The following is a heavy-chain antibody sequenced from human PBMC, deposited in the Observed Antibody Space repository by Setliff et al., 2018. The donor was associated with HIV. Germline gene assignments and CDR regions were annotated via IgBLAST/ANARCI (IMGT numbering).Heavy chain of an antibody. CDR2: IYYSGST. CDR3: ARDTYDSRGYFFGY. D-gene: IGHD3-22*01. V-gene: IGHV4-39*07. CDR1: GGSFSSSSYY. Sequence: ETLSLTCTVSGGSFSSSSYYWGWIRQPPGKGLEWIGNIYYSGSTYYNPSLRSRVTISKDTSKNQFSLHLTSVTAADTAVYYCARDTYDSRGYFFGYWGQGTQVTVSS. J-gene: IGHJ1*01.